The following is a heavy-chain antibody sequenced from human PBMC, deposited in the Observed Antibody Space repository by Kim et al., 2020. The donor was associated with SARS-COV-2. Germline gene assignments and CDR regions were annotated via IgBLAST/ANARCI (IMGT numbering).Heavy chain of an antibody. Sequence: GGSLRLSCAASGFTFSSYWMSWVRQAPGKGLEWVANIKQDGSEKYYVDSVKGRFTISRDNAKNSLYLQMNSLRAEDTAVYYCARLRAGHYYGSGSYPPRAPPDYWGQGTLVTVSS. V-gene: IGHV3-7*01. CDR2: IKQDGSEK. CDR1: GFTFSSYW. D-gene: IGHD3-10*01. CDR3: ARLRAGHYYGSGSYPPRAPPDY. J-gene: IGHJ4*02.